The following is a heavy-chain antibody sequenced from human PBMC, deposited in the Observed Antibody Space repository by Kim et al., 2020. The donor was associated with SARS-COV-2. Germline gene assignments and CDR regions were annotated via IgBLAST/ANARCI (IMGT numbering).Heavy chain of an antibody. CDR2: IWYDGSNK. J-gene: IGHJ6*02. CDR1: GFTFSSYA. V-gene: IGHV3-33*06. CDR3: AKDLWEGYYYYGMDV. Sequence: GGSLRLSCAASGFTFSSYAMHWVRQAPGKGLEWVAVIWYDGSNKYYADSVKGRFTISRDNSKNTPYLQMNSLRAEDTAVYYCAKDLWEGYYYYGMDVWGQGTTVTVSS. D-gene: IGHD1-26*01.